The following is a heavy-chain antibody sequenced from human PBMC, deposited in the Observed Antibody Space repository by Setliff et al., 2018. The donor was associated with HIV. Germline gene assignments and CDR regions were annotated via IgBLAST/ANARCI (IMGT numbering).Heavy chain of an antibody. V-gene: IGHV4-34*01. CDR2: INHSGTT. CDR3: ARGSVFWDRGNHYQYMDV. D-gene: IGHD3-10*01. CDR1: GGSFSGYY. Sequence: PSETLSLTCAVYGGSFSGYYWSWIRQPPGKGLEWIGEINHSGTTNYNPSLKSRVTISVDTSKNQFSLNLSAVTAADTAVYYCARGSVFWDRGNHYQYMDVWATGTTVTVSS. J-gene: IGHJ6*03.